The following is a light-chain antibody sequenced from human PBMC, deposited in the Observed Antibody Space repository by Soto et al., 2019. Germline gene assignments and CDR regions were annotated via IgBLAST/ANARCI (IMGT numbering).Light chain of an antibody. V-gene: IGLV2-14*01. CDR2: EVT. CDR3: SSYTNINTRACV. J-gene: IGLJ1*01. CDR1: SGDIGSYNR. Sequence: QSVLTQPASVSGSPGQSLTISCTGTSGDIGSYNRVSWYQQHPGKAPKLIIYEVTDRPSGVSNLFSGSKSGNTASLTISGLQAEDEAEYYCSSYTNINTRACVFGTGTKVTVL.